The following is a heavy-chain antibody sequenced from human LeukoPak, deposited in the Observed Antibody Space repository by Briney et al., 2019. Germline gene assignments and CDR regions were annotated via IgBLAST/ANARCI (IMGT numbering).Heavy chain of an antibody. J-gene: IGHJ4*02. CDR3: ARGPETTWNYDTSGYPYYFDY. V-gene: IGHV1-69*01. Sequence: SVNVSCRASGGTFSTYAINWVGQARGQGLEWMGGIIPIFSTPNYAQKFHGRVTITADESTSTAYMALSSMRPEDTAVYYCARGPETTWNYDTSGYPYYFDYWGQGTLVTVSS. CDR2: IIPIFSTP. CDR1: GGTFSTYA. D-gene: IGHD3-22*01.